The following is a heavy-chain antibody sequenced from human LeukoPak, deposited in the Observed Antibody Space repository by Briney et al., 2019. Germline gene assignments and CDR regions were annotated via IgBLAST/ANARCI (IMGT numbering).Heavy chain of an antibody. J-gene: IGHJ5*02. Sequence: SETLSLTCTVSGGSISSYYWSWIRQPPGKGLEWIGYIYYSGSTNYNPSLKSRVTISGDTSKNQFSPKLSSVTAADTAVYYCARSTLGYCSGGSCSWFDPWGQGTLVTVSS. V-gene: IGHV4-59*01. D-gene: IGHD2-15*01. CDR3: ARSTLGYCSGGSCSWFDP. CDR1: GGSISSYY. CDR2: IYYSGST.